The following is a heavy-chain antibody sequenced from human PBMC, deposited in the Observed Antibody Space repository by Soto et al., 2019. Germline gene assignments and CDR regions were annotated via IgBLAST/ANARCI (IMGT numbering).Heavy chain of an antibody. V-gene: IGHV4-59*11. CDR3: ARVPTP. J-gene: IGHJ5*02. CDR2: VYHSGTT. CDR1: GGSTSNHY. Sequence: TSETLSLTCTVSGGSTSNHYWSWIRQPPGKAPEWIGYVYHSGTTNYNPSLESRVTISVDRSKNQFSLKLSSVTAADTAVYYCARVPTPWGQGTLVTVSS.